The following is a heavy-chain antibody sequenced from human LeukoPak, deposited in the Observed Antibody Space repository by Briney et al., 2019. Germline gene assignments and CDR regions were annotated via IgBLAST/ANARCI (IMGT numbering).Heavy chain of an antibody. CDR3: GSPMTFMGRGLHGIDGFNI. D-gene: IGHD3-10*01. CDR2: IYYSGST. J-gene: IGHJ3*02. CDR1: GGSISSYY. Sequence: SETLSLTCTVSGGSISSYYWSWIRQPPGKGLEWIGYIYYSGSTNYNPSLKSRVTISVDTSKNQFSLKLSSVTAADTAVYYCGSPMTFMGRGLHGIDGFNIWGQGTMVTVSS. V-gene: IGHV4-59*01.